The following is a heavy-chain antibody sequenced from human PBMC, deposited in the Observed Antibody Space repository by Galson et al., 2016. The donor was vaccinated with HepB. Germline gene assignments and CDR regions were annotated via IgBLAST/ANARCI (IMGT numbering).Heavy chain of an antibody. CDR2: INPNGGGT. D-gene: IGHD2-2*01. Sequence: SVKVSCKASGYTFTNYYINWVRQAPGQGLEWMGIINPNGGGTRYAQKLQGRVTLTRDTSTNTVYMELSSLRSEDTAVYYCGRGFSTMRNPIDYWGQGAQVTVSS. CDR3: GRGFSTMRNPIDY. V-gene: IGHV1-46*03. CDR1: GYTFTNYY. J-gene: IGHJ4*02.